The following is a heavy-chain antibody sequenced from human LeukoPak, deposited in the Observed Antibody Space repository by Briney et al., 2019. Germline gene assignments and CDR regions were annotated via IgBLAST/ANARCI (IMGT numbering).Heavy chain of an antibody. CDR2: IKEDGSEK. CDR1: GFTFSTYW. J-gene: IGHJ4*02. Sequence: GGSLRLSCAASGFTFSTYWMSWVRQAPGKGLEWVANIKEDGSEKYYVDSVKGRFTISRDNAKKSLYLQMNSLRAEDTAVYYCARWCSNNICGHFYWGQGTLVTVSS. V-gene: IGHV3-7*01. D-gene: IGHD2-2*01. CDR3: ARWCSNNICGHFY.